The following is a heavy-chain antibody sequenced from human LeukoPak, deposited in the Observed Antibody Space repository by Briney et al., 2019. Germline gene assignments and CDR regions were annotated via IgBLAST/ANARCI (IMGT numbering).Heavy chain of an antibody. Sequence: PGGSLRLSCAASGFTFDDYGMSWVRQAPGKGLEWVSGINWNGGSTGYADSVKGRFTISRDNSKNSLYLQMNSLTTEDTALYYCAKDSLPGSGNYYMDVWGKGTTVTVSS. CDR3: AKDSLPGSGNYYMDV. V-gene: IGHV3-20*04. CDR1: GFTFDDYG. J-gene: IGHJ6*03. CDR2: INWNGGST. D-gene: IGHD3-10*01.